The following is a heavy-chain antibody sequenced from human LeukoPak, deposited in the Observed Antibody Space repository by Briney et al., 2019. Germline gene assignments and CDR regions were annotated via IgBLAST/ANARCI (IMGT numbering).Heavy chain of an antibody. Sequence: QPGGSLRLSSAASGFTFSSYEMNWVRQAPGKGLQWISHIDSTDTIHYADSVKGRFTISRDNAKNSLYLQMNSLRAEDTAVYYCARSSGSYRPMGYWGQGTLVTVSS. CDR3: ARSSGSYRPMGY. D-gene: IGHD3-22*01. J-gene: IGHJ4*02. CDR2: IDSTDTI. CDR1: GFTFSSYE. V-gene: IGHV3-48*03.